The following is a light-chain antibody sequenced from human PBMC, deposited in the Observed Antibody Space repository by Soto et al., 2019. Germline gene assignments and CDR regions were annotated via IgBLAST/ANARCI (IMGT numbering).Light chain of an antibody. V-gene: IGLV2-14*03. CDR3: QSYDSSLSGSGV. J-gene: IGLJ3*02. Sequence: QSVLTQPASVSGSPGQSITISCTGTSRDVGAYDYVSWYLQYPDKAPQLLIYYVDHRPSGVSSRFSGSKSGNTASLTISGLQAEDEGDYYCQSYDSSLSGSGVFGGGTQLTVL. CDR2: YVD. CDR1: SRDVGAYDY.